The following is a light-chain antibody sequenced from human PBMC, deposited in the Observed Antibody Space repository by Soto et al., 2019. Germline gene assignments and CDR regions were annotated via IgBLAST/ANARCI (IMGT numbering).Light chain of an antibody. V-gene: IGLV1-40*01. CDR3: QSYDSNLREV. J-gene: IGLJ1*01. CDR1: GSNIGAGYG. Sequence: QSVLTQPPSVPGTPGQTVTISCTGSGSNIGAGYGVQWYQQLPGTAPRLLIYGSDDRPSGVPDRFSASVSGNSASLAITGLQTEDEAVYYCQSYDSNLREVSGPGTKVTVL. CDR2: GSD.